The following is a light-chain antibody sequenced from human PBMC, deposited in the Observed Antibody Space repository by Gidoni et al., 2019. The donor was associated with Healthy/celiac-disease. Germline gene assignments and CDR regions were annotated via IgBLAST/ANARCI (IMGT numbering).Light chain of an antibody. CDR3: QQYDNLLT. Sequence: DNQMTQSPSSLSASVGDRVTITCQASHDISNYLNWYQQKPGKAPKLLIYDASNFEKGVPSRFSGSGSGTDFTFTISSLQPEDIATYYCQQYDNLLTFGGGTKVEIK. V-gene: IGKV1-33*01. J-gene: IGKJ4*02. CDR2: DAS. CDR1: HDISNY.